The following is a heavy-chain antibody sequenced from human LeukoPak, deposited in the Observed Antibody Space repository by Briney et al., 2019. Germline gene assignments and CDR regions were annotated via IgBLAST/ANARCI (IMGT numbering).Heavy chain of an antibody. J-gene: IGHJ4*02. CDR3: ARGPLDIVATIGVDY. CDR2: ISYDGSNK. Sequence: GGSLRLSCAASGFTFSSYAMHWVRQAPGKGLEWVAVISYDGSNKYYADSVKGRFTISRDNSKNTLYLQMNSLRAEGTAVYYCARGPLDIVATIGVDYWGQGTLVTVSS. CDR1: GFTFSSYA. V-gene: IGHV3-30-3*01. D-gene: IGHD5-12*01.